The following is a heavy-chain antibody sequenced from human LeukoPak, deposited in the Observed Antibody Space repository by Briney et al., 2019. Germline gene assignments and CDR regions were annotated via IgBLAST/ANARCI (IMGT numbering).Heavy chain of an antibody. CDR1: GGSISSYY. J-gene: IGHJ6*02. CDR3: ARDRYYYYGMDV. Sequence: SETLSLTCTVSGGSISSYYWSWIRQPPGKGLEWIGYIYYGGSTNYNPSLKSRVTISVDTSKNQFSLKLSSVTAADTAVYYCARDRYYYYGMDVWGQGTTVTVSS. CDR2: IYYGGST. V-gene: IGHV4-59*01.